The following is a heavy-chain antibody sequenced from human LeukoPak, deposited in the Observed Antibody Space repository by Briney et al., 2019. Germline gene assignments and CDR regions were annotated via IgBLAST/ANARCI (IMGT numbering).Heavy chain of an antibody. D-gene: IGHD6-6*01. CDR3: ARERELENSSSFNY. J-gene: IGHJ4*02. V-gene: IGHV1-2*02. CDR2: INPNSGGT. CDR1: GYTFTGYY. Sequence: ASVKVSCKASGYTFTGYYMHWVRQAPGQGLEWMGWINPNSGGTNYAQKFQGRVTMTRDTSISTAYMELSRLRSDDTAVYYCARERELENSSSFNYWGQGTLVTVSS.